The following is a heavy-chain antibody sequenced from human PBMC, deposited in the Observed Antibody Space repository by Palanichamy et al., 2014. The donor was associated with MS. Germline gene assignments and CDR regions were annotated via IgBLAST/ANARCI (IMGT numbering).Heavy chain of an antibody. D-gene: IGHD6-13*01. Sequence: QLQLQESGPGLVKPSETLSLTCTVSGGSISSSSYYWGWICQPPGKGLEWIGTIYYSGSTYYNPSLKSRVTISIDTSKNQFSLKLSSVTAADTAVYYCARRRLAATSKSWFDPWGQGTLVTASS. CDR3: ARRRLAATSKSWFDP. CDR2: IYYSGST. CDR1: GGSISSSSYY. V-gene: IGHV4-39*01. J-gene: IGHJ5*02.